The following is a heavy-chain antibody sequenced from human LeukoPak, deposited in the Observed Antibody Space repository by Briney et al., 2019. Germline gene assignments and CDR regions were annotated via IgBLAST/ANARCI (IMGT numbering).Heavy chain of an antibody. J-gene: IGHJ4*02. CDR3: ARGFRGIVGATYFDY. CDR2: IRQDGSEK. CDR1: GFVVTSAY. Sequence: GGSLRLSCAASGFVVTSAYMSWVRQAPGKGLEWVANIRQDGSEKYYVDSVKGRFTISRDNAENSLYLQMDSLRAGDTAVYYCARGFRGIVGATYFDYWGQGTLVTVSS. V-gene: IGHV3-7*01. D-gene: IGHD1-26*01.